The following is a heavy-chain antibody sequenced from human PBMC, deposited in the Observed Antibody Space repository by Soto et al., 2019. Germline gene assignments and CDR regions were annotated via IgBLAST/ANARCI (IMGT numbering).Heavy chain of an antibody. D-gene: IGHD3-22*01. CDR1: GYTFNSYD. CDR2: IGAYTGDT. Sequence: QVQLVQSGAEMKKPGASVKVSCKGSGYTFNSYDLSWVRQAPGQGLEWMGLIGAYTGDTTYAQKFQDRVTMTTDTSTNTAYMELRVLRSDDTAVYFCARDDRFYGRDVWGRGTTVIVSS. J-gene: IGHJ6*02. V-gene: IGHV1-18*01. CDR3: ARDDRFYGRDV.